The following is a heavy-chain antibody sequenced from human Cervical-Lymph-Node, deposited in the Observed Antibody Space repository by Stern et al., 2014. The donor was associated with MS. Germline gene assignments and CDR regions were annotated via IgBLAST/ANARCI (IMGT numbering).Heavy chain of an antibody. CDR2: ISTFSGKT. Sequence: AQLVESGSEVRKPGASVTVSCTTSGYTFTTYGLSWVRQVPGQGPEWMGWISTFSGKTDYARSLQDRVTMTTNTSTSTVYLEVRSLTSEDTAVYYCARVFGDFDYWGQGTLVTVSS. J-gene: IGHJ4*02. CDR3: ARVFGDFDY. CDR1: GYTFTTYG. V-gene: IGHV1-18*01. D-gene: IGHD3-10*02.